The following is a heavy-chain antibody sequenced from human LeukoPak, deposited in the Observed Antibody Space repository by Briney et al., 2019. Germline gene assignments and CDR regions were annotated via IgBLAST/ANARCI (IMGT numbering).Heavy chain of an antibody. CDR1: GGSISTSSYS. V-gene: IGHV4-39*07. CDR3: ARVPVNIWENWFDP. D-gene: IGHD1-26*01. J-gene: IGHJ5*02. Sequence: SETLSLTCTVSGGSISTSSYSWGWIRQPPGKWLEWIGTIYYTGSTNYNPSLKSRVTISVDTSKNQFSLKLNSVTAADTAVYYCARVPVNIWENWFDPWGQGTLVTVSS. CDR2: IYYTGST.